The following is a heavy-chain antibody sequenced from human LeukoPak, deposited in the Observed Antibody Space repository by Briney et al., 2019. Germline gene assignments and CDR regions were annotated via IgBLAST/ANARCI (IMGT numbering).Heavy chain of an antibody. V-gene: IGHV3-21*01. CDR1: GFTFSSYS. CDR3: VRRSSYYDAFDI. D-gene: IGHD1-26*01. Sequence: GGSLRLSCAASGFTFSSYSMNWVRQAPGKGLEWVSSISSSSSYIYYADSVKGRFTISRDNAKNSLYLQMNSLRAEDTAVYYCVRRSSYYDAFDIWGQGTMVTVSS. CDR2: ISSSSSYI. J-gene: IGHJ3*02.